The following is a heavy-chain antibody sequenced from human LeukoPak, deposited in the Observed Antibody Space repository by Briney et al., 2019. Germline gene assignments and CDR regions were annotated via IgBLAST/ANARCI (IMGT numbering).Heavy chain of an antibody. CDR2: IYTSGST. D-gene: IGHD3-10*01. CDR3: ARDGAGSGSYYNRGFDY. V-gene: IGHV4-4*07. Sequence: SETPSLTCTVSGGSISSYYWSWIRQPAGKGLEWIGRIYTSGSTNYNPSLKSRVTMSVDTSKNQFSLKLSSVTAADTAVYYCARDGAGSGSYYNRGFDYWGQGTLVTVSS. CDR1: GGSISSYY. J-gene: IGHJ4*02.